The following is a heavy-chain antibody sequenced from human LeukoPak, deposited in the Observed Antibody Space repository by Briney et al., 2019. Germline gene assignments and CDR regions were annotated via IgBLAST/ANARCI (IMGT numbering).Heavy chain of an antibody. V-gene: IGHV1-2*02. CDR3: ARDQYYYDSSGYFDY. CDR2: INPNNGDT. D-gene: IGHD3-22*01. J-gene: IGHJ4*02. Sequence: ASVKVSCKPSGNTFSYFFIHWVRQAPGQGLEWLGWINPNNGDTKYAQKFQGRITVTGDTSISTVYMELSRLRSDDTGIYYCARDQYYYDSSGYFDYWGQGSLVTVSS. CDR1: GNTFSYFF.